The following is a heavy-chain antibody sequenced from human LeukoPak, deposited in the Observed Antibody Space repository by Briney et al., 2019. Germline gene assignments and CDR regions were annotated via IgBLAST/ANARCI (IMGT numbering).Heavy chain of an antibody. CDR3: AKDISLYFDWLFPD. V-gene: IGHV3-9*01. J-gene: IGHJ4*02. D-gene: IGHD3-9*01. Sequence: SLRLSCAASGFTFDDYAMHWVRQAPGKGLEWVSGISWNSGSIGYADSVKGRFTISRDNAKNSLYLQMNSLRAEDTALYYCAKDISLYFDWLFPDWGQGTLVTVSS. CDR2: ISWNSGSI. CDR1: GFTFDDYA.